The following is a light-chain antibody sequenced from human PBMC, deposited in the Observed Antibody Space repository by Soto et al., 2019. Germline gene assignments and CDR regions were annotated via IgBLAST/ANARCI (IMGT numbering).Light chain of an antibody. CDR2: EVH. CDR1: SSDIGGYEF. V-gene: IGLV2-14*01. Sequence: QSVLTQPASVSGSPGQSISISCNGSSSDIGGYEFVSWYQQHPGQVPKLIIYEVHNRPSGVSDRFSGSKSGNTASLTISALQEEDEADFYCSSYTSTSILVFGGGTKLTVL. J-gene: IGLJ1*01. CDR3: SSYTSTSILV.